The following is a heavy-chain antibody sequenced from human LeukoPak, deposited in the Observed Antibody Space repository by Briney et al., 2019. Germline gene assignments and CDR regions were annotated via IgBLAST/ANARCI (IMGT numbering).Heavy chain of an antibody. V-gene: IGHV3-23*01. J-gene: IGHJ4*02. CDR2: INDSGGGT. CDR1: GFTFSNFA. Sequence: GGSLRLSCAASGFTFSNFAMTWVRQAPGKGLEWVSVINDSGGGTSYADFGEGRFTIYRDNSKDTLYLQMNSLRAEDTAVYYCAKSDCTSTSCYTLDYWGQGTLVTVSS. CDR3: AKSDCTSTSCYTLDY. D-gene: IGHD2-2*02.